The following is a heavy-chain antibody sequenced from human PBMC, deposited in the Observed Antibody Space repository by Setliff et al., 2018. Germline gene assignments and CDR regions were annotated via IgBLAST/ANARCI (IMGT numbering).Heavy chain of an antibody. J-gene: IGHJ6*03. V-gene: IGHV7-4-1*02. CDR1: GYTFTNYA. CDR2: INTNTGNP. Sequence: GASVKVSCKASGYTFTNYAMSWMRQAPGQGLEWMGWINTNTGNPSYAQGFTGRFVFSLDTSVSTAYLQVSSLKAEDTAIYYCARGSRFGTIVYRGDYYLDVWGKGTTVTVSS. CDR3: ARGSRFGTIVYRGDYYLDV. D-gene: IGHD3-10*01.